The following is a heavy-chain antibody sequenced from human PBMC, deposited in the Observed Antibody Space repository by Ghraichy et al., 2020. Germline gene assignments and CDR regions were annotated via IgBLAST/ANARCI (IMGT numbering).Heavy chain of an antibody. D-gene: IGHD4-17*01. J-gene: IGHJ4*02. V-gene: IGHV3-21*01. Sequence: GESLNISCAASGFIFSSYSMTWVRQAPGKGLQWVSSISSSSGYIYYADSVKGRFTISRDNAKNSLYLQVNSLKVEDTAIYYCARERPPDYGEGYYFDYWGQGSLVTVSS. CDR2: ISSSSGYI. CDR1: GFIFSSYS. CDR3: ARERPPDYGEGYYFDY.